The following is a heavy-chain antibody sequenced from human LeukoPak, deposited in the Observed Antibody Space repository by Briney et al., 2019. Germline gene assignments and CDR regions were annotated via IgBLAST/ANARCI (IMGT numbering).Heavy chain of an antibody. D-gene: IGHD3-3*01. CDR3: AKGEGTTFGVVIMRPFDY. J-gene: IGHJ4*02. Sequence: GGSLRLSCAASGFTFSSYAMSWVRQAPGKGLEWVSAISGSGGSTYYADSVKGRFTISRDNSKNTLYLQMNSLRAEGTAVYYCAKGEGTTFGVVIMRPFDYWGQGTLVTVSS. V-gene: IGHV3-23*01. CDR1: GFTFSSYA. CDR2: ISGSGGST.